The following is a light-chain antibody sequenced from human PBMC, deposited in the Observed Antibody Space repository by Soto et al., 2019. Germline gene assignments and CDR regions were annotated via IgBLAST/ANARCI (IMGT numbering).Light chain of an antibody. J-gene: IGKJ1*01. CDR3: QQYGRSL. V-gene: IGKV3-20*01. CDR1: QSVSSSY. Sequence: EIVLTQSPGTPSLSPGERATLSCRASQSVSSSYLTWYQQKPGQAPRLLIYGASSRATGIPDRFRGSGSGTDFTLTISRLEPEDFAVYYCQQYGRSLFGQGTKVDIK. CDR2: GAS.